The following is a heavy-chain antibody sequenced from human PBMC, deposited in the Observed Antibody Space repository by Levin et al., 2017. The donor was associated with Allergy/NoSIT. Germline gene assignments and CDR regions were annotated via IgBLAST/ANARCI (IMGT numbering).Heavy chain of an antibody. CDR2: IYHSGST. V-gene: IGHV4-4*02. CDR1: GGSISSSNW. D-gene: IGHD1-26*01. CDR3: ARDDYYSGSYPRFGAFDI. Sequence: SETLSLTCAVSGGSISSSNWWSWVRQPPGKGLEWIGEIYHSGSTNYNPSLKSRVTISVDKSKNQFSLKLSSVTAADTAVYYCARDDYYSGSYPRFGAFDIWGQGTMVTVSS. J-gene: IGHJ3*02.